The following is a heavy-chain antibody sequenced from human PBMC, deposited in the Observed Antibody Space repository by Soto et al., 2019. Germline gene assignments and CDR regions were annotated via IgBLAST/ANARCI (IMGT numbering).Heavy chain of an antibody. D-gene: IGHD2-2*01. CDR3: AKVLSDIVVVPAAHIVDY. Sequence: LRLSCAASGFTFSSYAMSWVRQAPGKGLEWVSAISGSADSTYYADSVKGRFTISRDNSKNTLYLQMNSLRAEDTAVYYCAKVLSDIVVVPAAHIVDYWGQGTLVTVSS. CDR2: ISGSADST. J-gene: IGHJ4*02. CDR1: GFTFSSYA. V-gene: IGHV3-23*01.